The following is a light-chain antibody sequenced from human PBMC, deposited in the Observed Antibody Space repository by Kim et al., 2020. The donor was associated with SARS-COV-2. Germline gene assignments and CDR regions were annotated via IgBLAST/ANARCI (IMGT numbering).Light chain of an antibody. CDR1: NIGSKN. CDR2: RDN. CDR3: QVWDSSTV. Sequence: VSVALGQTARITCGGNNIGSKNVHWYQQKPGQAPVLVIYRDNNRPSGIPERFSGSNSGNTATLTISRAQAGDEADYYCQVWDSSTVFGGGTQLTVL. J-gene: IGLJ3*02. V-gene: IGLV3-9*01.